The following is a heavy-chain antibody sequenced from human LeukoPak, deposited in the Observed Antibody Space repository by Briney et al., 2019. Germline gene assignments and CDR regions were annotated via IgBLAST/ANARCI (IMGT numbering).Heavy chain of an antibody. CDR3: ARSARRWLQLGY. J-gene: IGHJ4*02. V-gene: IGHV1-46*01. CDR1: GYTFTSYY. Sequence: ASVKVSCKASGYTFTSYYMHWVRQAPGQGLEWMGIINPSGGSTSYAQRFQGRVTMTWDTSTSTVYMELSSLRSEDTAVYYCARSARRWLQLGYWGQGTLVTVSS. CDR2: INPSGGST. D-gene: IGHD5-24*01.